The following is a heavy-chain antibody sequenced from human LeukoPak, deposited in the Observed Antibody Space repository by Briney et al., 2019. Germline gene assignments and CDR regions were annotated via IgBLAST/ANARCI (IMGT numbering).Heavy chain of an antibody. CDR2: IYYSGST. CDR3: ARTGMATITEYYFDY. CDR1: GGSISSSSYY. J-gene: IGHJ4*02. D-gene: IGHD5-24*01. V-gene: IGHV4-39*07. Sequence: PSETLSLTCTVSGGSISSSSYYWGWIRQPPGKGLEWIGSIYYSGSTYYNPSLKSRVTISVDKSKNHFSLKLSSVTAADTAVYYCARTGMATITEYYFDYWGQGTLVTVSS.